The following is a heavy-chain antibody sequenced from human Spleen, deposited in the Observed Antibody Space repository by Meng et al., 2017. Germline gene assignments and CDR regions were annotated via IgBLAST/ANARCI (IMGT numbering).Heavy chain of an antibody. J-gene: IGHJ4*02. Sequence: VQLVQSGGGLVKPGGSLTLSCEGSGFTFRDAWMSWVRQAPGKGLEWISYISTSGNTIYYTDSVKGRFAISRDNAKNSLYLQMSSLRAEDTAVYYCARGFNGGNSGAFGYWGQGTLVTVSS. V-gene: IGHV3-11*01. CDR1: GFTFRDAW. CDR2: ISTSGNTI. CDR3: ARGFNGGNSGAFGY. D-gene: IGHD4-23*01.